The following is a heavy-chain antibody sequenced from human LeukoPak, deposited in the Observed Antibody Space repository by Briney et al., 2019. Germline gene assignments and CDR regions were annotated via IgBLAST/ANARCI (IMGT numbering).Heavy chain of an antibody. V-gene: IGHV3-23*01. CDR1: GLTFWNSA. CDR3: ARHDSYIPY. CDR2: ISDVEYST. D-gene: IGHD3-10*01. Sequence: GGSLRLSCVASGLTFWNSAMSWVRQAPGKGLEWVSGISDVEYSTYYTDSVKGRFTISRDNSKNTVYLEMNNLRAEDTAVYFCARHDSYIPYWGQGSLVTVSS. J-gene: IGHJ4*02.